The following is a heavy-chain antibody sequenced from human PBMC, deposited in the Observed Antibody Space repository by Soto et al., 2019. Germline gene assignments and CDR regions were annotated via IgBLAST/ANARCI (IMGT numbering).Heavy chain of an antibody. J-gene: IGHJ4*02. V-gene: IGHV3-7*03. Sequence: GGSLRLSCAASGFTFSNYWMTWVRQAPGKGLEWVANIIKDGIEKSYVDSVKGRFTISRDNAKNSLYLEINSMRVEDTAGYYCTRDWGGLGYWGQGTLVAVSS. CDR2: IIKDGIEK. CDR3: TRDWGGLGY. D-gene: IGHD3-10*01. CDR1: GFTFSNYW.